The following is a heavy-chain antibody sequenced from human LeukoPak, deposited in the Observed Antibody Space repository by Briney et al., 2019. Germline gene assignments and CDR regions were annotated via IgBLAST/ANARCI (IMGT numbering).Heavy chain of an antibody. D-gene: IGHD3-3*01. CDR2: INPNSGGT. V-gene: IGHV1-2*02. CDR1: GYTFTGYY. J-gene: IGHJ4*02. Sequence: ASVKVSCKASGYTFTGYYMHWVRQAPGQGLEWMGWINPNSGGTNYAQKFQGRVTMTRDTSISTAYMELSRLRSDDTAVYYCASYVGYDFWSGPDGYFDYWGQGTLVTVSS. CDR3: ASYVGYDFWSGPDGYFDY.